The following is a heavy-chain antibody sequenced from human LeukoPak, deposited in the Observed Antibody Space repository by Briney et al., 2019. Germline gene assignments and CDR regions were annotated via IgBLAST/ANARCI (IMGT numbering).Heavy chain of an antibody. V-gene: IGHV3-15*01. CDR3: TTDSSAAPGTVFPFDI. CDR1: GFTFSNAL. D-gene: IGHD6-13*01. CDR2: IKSDTDGGTT. Sequence: GGSLRLSCTTSGFTFSNALMSWVRQAPGKGLEWGVRIKSDTDGGTTDYGGRVKGRFTISRDDSKNTLYLQRNSLTTEDTAVYYCTTDSSAAPGTVFPFDIWGQGTMVTVSS. J-gene: IGHJ3*02.